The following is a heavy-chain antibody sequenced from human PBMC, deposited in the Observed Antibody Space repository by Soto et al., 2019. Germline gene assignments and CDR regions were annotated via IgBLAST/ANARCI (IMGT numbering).Heavy chain of an antibody. J-gene: IGHJ4*02. V-gene: IGHV4-39*01. CDR1: GGSISSSSYY. Sequence: QLQLQESGPGLVKPSETLSLTCTVSGGSISSSSYYWGWIRQPPGKGLEWIGSIYYSGSTYYNPSLKSRVTISVDTSKNQFSLKLSSVTAADTAVYYCARLFEFWSGYCFDYWGQGTLVTVSS. CDR2: IYYSGST. D-gene: IGHD3-3*01. CDR3: ARLFEFWSGYCFDY.